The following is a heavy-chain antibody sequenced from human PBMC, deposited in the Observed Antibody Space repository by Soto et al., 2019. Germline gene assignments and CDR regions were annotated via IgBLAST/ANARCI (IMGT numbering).Heavy chain of an antibody. J-gene: IGHJ5*02. Sequence: GGSLRLSCAASGFTFSSYAMSWVRQAPGKGLEWVSAISGSGGSTYYADSVKGRFTISRDNSKNTLYLQMNSLRAEDTAVYYCAKLPNTSGYLESDWFDPWGQGTLVTVSS. CDR3: AKLPNTSGYLESDWFDP. V-gene: IGHV3-23*01. CDR2: ISGSGGST. D-gene: IGHD3-22*01. CDR1: GFTFSSYA.